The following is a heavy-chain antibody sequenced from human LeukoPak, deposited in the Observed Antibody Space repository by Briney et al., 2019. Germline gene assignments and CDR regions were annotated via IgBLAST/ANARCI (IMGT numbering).Heavy chain of an antibody. V-gene: IGHV3-74*01. CDR2: INSDGSST. J-gene: IGHJ4*02. CDR3: AKVLGGLWPGIDY. D-gene: IGHD2-15*01. Sequence: GGSLRLSCTASGFTFSTHSMHWVRQAPGKGPVWVSRINSDGSSTRYADSVTGRFTISRDDAKNTVYLQMNSLRAEDTAVYYCAKVLGGLWPGIDYWGQGTVVTVSS. CDR1: GFTFSTHS.